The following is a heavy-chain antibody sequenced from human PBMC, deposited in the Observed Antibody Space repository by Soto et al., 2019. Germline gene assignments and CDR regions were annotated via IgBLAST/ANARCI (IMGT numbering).Heavy chain of an antibody. V-gene: IGHV4-30-4*01. CDR3: ARGSYYGSGSYNWLDP. CDR2: IYYSGST. D-gene: IGHD3-10*01. CDR1: GGSISSGDYY. J-gene: IGHJ5*02. Sequence: SETLSLTCTVSGGSISSGDYYWSWIRQPPGKGLEWIGYIYYSGSTYYNPSLKSRVTISVDTSKNQFALKLSSVTAADTAVYYCARGSYYGSGSYNWLDPWGQGTLVTVSS.